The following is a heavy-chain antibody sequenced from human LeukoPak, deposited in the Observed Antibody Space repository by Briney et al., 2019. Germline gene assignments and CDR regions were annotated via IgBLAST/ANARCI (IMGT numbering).Heavy chain of an antibody. J-gene: IGHJ4*02. CDR3: TRHTAMAGY. D-gene: IGHD5-18*01. V-gene: IGHV3-73*01. CDR1: GFTFSGSA. Sequence: GGSLRLSCAASGFTFSGSAMHWVRQASGKGLEWVGRIRSKANSYATAYAASVKGRFTISRDDSKNTVYLQMNSLKTEDTAVYYCTRHTAMAGYWGQGTLVTVSS. CDR2: IRSKANSYAT.